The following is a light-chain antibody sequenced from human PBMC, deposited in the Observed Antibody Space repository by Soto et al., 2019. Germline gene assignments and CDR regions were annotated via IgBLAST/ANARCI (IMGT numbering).Light chain of an antibody. V-gene: IGKV3-20*01. CDR2: RGS. Sequence: VLTQSAGTLSLSPGERTTLSCRASQNIRGNELAWYQQKPGQPPRLLIYRGSSRAPGIPDRFSGRGSGTEFTLTISRLEPEDFAVYYCQDYGTSAPWTFGQGTRVEIK. J-gene: IGKJ1*01. CDR1: QNIRGNE. CDR3: QDYGTSAPWT.